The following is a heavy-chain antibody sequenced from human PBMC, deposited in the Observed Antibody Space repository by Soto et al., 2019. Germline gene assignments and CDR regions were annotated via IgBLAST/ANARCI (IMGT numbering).Heavy chain of an antibody. CDR3: AKVAFVIAAAGLGVDY. CDR2: ISYDGSNK. V-gene: IGHV3-30*18. CDR1: GFTFSSYG. Sequence: QVQLVESGGGVVQPGRSLRLSCAASGFTFSSYGMHWVRQAPGKGLEWVAAISYDGSNKYYADSVKGRFTISRDNSKNTLYLQMNSLRAEDTAVYYCAKVAFVIAAAGLGVDYWGQGTLVTVSS. J-gene: IGHJ4*02. D-gene: IGHD6-13*01.